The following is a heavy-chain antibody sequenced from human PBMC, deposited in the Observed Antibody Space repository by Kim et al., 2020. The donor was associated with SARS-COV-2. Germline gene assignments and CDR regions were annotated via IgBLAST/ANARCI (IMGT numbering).Heavy chain of an antibody. Sequence: GGSLRLSCAASGFTFSSYWMSWVRQAPGKGLEWVANIKQDGSEKYYVDSVKGRFTISRDNAKNSLYLQMNSLRAEDTAVYYCARDFYSNYAQPDYYGMDVWGQGTTVTVSS. CDR2: IKQDGSEK. D-gene: IGHD4-4*01. V-gene: IGHV3-7*03. CDR3: ARDFYSNYAQPDYYGMDV. CDR1: GFTFSSYW. J-gene: IGHJ6*02.